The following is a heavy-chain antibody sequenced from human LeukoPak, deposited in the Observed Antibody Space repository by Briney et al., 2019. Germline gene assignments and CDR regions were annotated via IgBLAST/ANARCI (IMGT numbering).Heavy chain of an antibody. CDR1: GYTFTVYY. V-gene: IGHV1-2*02. CDR3: ARDRSSGYPFDY. J-gene: IGHJ4*02. CDR2: INPNSGGT. D-gene: IGHD3-22*01. Sequence: ASVKVSCKASGYTFTVYYMHWVRQAPGQGLGWMGWINPNSGGTNYAQKFQGRVTMTRDTSISTAYMELSRLRSDDTAVYYCARDRSSGYPFDYWGQGTLVTVSS.